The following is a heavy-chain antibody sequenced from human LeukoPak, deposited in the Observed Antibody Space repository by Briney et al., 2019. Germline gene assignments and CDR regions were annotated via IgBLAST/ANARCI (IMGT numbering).Heavy chain of an antibody. CDR3: ARNFDL. V-gene: IGHV4-30-4*08. CDR1: GGSITTGGYY. Sequence: SQTLSLTCTVSGGSITTGGYYWSWIRQPPGKGLEWIGDINESGSTNYNPSLKSRVTISVDTSKNRFSLELCSVTAADTAVYYCARNFDLWGRGTLVTVSS. J-gene: IGHJ2*01. CDR2: INESGST.